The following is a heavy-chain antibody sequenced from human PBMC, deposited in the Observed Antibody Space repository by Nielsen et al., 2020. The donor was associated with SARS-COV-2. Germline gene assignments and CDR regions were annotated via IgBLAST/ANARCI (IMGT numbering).Heavy chain of an antibody. J-gene: IGHJ5*02. D-gene: IGHD2-15*01. CDR2: TSYDGNT. CDR1: GDSITSGGSH. V-gene: IGHV4-31*03. CDR3: ARGAAWLDP. Sequence: LRLSCTVSGDSITSGGSHWSWIRHHPSRGLEWLGFTSYDGNTYSNPSLESRLIISVDTSENQFSLRLNSVTAADTAIYFCARGAAWLDPWGQGTRVTVSS.